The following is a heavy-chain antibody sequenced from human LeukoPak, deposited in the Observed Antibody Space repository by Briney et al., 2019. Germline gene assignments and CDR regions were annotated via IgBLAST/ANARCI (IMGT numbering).Heavy chain of an antibody. Sequence: GGSLRLSCAASGFTFSSYAMSWVRQAPGKGLEWVANIQQGGSAKYYVDSVKGRFTISRDDAKNSLYLQMDSLRAEDTAVYFCARIRGDGSTFEYWGRGTLVTVSS. CDR3: ARIRGDGSTFEY. CDR2: IQQGGSAK. D-gene: IGHD5-24*01. CDR1: GFTFSSYA. J-gene: IGHJ4*02. V-gene: IGHV3-7*01.